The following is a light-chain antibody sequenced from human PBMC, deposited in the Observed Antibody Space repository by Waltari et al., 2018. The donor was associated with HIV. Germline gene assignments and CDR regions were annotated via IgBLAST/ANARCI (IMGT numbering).Light chain of an antibody. Sequence: ELVLTQSPGTLSLSPGERATLSCRASQSVNANFFAWYQQRPGQAPRILIYGASTRAPGIPDRFSGSGSGTDFTLTISRLEPEDFAVYYCHQYGNSPSTFGQGTTLDIK. V-gene: IGKV3-20*01. J-gene: IGKJ2*01. CDR2: GAS. CDR1: QSVNANF. CDR3: HQYGNSPST.